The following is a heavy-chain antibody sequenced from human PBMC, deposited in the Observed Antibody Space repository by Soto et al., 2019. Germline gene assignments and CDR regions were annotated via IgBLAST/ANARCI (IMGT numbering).Heavy chain of an antibody. CDR3: ARGPIAPPNNPVVPAAMDDWFDP. CDR2: INHSGST. D-gene: IGHD2-2*01. J-gene: IGHJ5*02. CDR1: GGSFSGYY. V-gene: IGHV4-34*01. Sequence: SETLSLTCAVYGGSFSGYYWSWIRQPPGKGLEWIGEINHSGSTNYNPSLKSRVTISVDTSKNQFSLKLSSVTAADTAVYYCARGPIAPPNNPVVPAAMDDWFDPWGQGTLVTVSS.